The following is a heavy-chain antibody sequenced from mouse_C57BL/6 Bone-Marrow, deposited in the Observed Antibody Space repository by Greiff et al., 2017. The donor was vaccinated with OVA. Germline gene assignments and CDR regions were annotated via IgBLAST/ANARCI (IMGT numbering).Heavy chain of an antibody. J-gene: IGHJ2*01. Sequence: EVKLMESGGGLVQSGRSLRLSCATSGFTFSDFYMEWVRQAPGKGLEWIAASRNKANDYTTEYSASVKGRFIVSRDTSQSILYLQMNALRAEDTAIYYCARDDSSGYFDYWGQGTTLTVSS. V-gene: IGHV7-1*01. CDR1: GFTFSDFY. CDR3: ARDDSSGYFDY. CDR2: SRNKANDYTT. D-gene: IGHD3-2*02.